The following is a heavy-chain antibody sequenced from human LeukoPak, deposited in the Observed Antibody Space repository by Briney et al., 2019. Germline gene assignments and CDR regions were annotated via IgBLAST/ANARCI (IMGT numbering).Heavy chain of an antibody. D-gene: IGHD2-15*01. Sequence: SGGSLRLSCAASGLPFSDYAMSWFRQAPGKGLEWVSTITSGFTPHYADSVKGRFTISRDNSKNMFHLQLTSLRAEDTAVYYCAKDYSDSRVADVFFEYWGQGTPVTVSS. CDR3: AKDYSDSRVADVFFEY. J-gene: IGHJ4*02. V-gene: IGHV3-23*01. CDR1: GLPFSDYA. CDR2: ITSGFTP.